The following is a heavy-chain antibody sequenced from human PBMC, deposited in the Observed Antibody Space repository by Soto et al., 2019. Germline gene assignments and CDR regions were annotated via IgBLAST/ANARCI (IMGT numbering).Heavy chain of an antibody. CDR2: ISSSSSYI. V-gene: IGHV3-21*01. CDR3: ARDISYYDDSSGYHDY. Sequence: GGSLRLSCAASGFTFSSYSMNWVRQAPGKGLEWVSSISSSSSYIYYADSVKGRFTISRDNAKNSLYLQMNSLRAEDTAVYYCARDISYYDDSSGYHDYWGQGTLVTVSS. CDR1: GFTFSSYS. D-gene: IGHD3-22*01. J-gene: IGHJ4*02.